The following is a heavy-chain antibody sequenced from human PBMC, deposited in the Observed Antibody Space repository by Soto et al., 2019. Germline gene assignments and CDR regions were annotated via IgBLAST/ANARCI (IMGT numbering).Heavy chain of an antibody. J-gene: IGHJ4*02. D-gene: IGHD2-15*01. CDR3: AKYSRLYCSVGNCLYLDS. V-gene: IGHV3-23*01. CDR1: GFTFGIHA. Sequence: EVELLESGGGVAQPGGCLRLSCAASGFTFGIHALTWIRQVPGTGLEWVANINGIGYNTNYADSVKGRCPISRYNSNNKVAMQMTGLRQDDPALDYCAKYSRLYCSVGNCLYLDSWGQGVLVTVSS. CDR2: INGIGYNT.